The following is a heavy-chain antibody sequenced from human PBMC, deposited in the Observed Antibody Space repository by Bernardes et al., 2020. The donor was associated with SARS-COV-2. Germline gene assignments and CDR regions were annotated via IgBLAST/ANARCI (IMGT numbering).Heavy chain of an antibody. CDR1: GFTFSTYG. CDR3: VKSPGNLLRDGVDV. D-gene: IGHD2-15*01. Sequence: GSLRLSCAASGFTFSTYGMSWVRQAPGKGLEWVSGIRGSGGNTYYADSVKGRFTISRDNSKNTLYLQMNSLRAEDTAVYYCVKSPGNLLRDGVDVWGQGTTVIVSS. V-gene: IGHV3-23*01. CDR2: IRGSGGNT. J-gene: IGHJ6*02.